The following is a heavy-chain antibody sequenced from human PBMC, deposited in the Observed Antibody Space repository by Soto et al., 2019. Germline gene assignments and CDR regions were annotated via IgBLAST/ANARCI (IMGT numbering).Heavy chain of an antibody. V-gene: IGHV3-21*01. D-gene: IGHD3-9*01. CDR1: GFTFSSYS. CDR3: ARPFDILTGYYPFDY. Sequence: EVQLVESGGGLVKPGGSLRLSCAASGFTFSSYSMNWVRQAPGKGLEWVSSISSSSSYIYYADSVKGRFTISRDNAKNSVYLQMNSLRAEDTAVYYCARPFDILTGYYPFDYWGQGTLVTVSS. J-gene: IGHJ4*02. CDR2: ISSSSSYI.